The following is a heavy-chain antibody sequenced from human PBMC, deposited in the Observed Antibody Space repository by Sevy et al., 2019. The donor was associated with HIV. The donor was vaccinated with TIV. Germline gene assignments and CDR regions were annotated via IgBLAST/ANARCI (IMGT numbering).Heavy chain of an antibody. D-gene: IGHD6-19*01. CDR2: IYTSGST. J-gene: IGHJ3*02. Sequence: SETLSLTCTVSGGSISSYYWSWIRQPVGKGLEWIGRIYTSGSTNYNPSLKSRVTMSVDTSKNQFSLKLSSVTAADTAVYYDAGGRYSSGWFDAFDIWGQGTMVTVSS. V-gene: IGHV4-4*07. CDR3: AGGRYSSGWFDAFDI. CDR1: GGSISSYY.